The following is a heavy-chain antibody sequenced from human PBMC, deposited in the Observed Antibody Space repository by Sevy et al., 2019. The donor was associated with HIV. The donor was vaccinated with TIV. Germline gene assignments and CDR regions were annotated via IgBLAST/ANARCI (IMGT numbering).Heavy chain of an antibody. J-gene: IGHJ4*02. D-gene: IGHD3-22*01. CDR1: GFTFGDYA. Sequence: GGSLRLSCTASGFTFGDYAMSWFRQAPGKGLEWVGFIRSKAYGGTTEYAGSVKGRLTISRDDSKSIAYLQMNSLKTEDTAVYYCTRDSDYYDSSGENYFDYWGQGTLVTVSS. V-gene: IGHV3-49*03. CDR3: TRDSDYYDSSGENYFDY. CDR2: IRSKAYGGTT.